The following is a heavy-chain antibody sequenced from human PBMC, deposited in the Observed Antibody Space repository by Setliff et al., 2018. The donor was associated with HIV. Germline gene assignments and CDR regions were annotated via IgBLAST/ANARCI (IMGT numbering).Heavy chain of an antibody. Sequence: SETLSLTCAVSGFSMSSGYYWGWIRQPPGKGLEWIGTIYHSGSTYYSPSLMSRVTISVDTSKNQISLKLNSVTAADTAVYYCASDGGRTGYSSSSDQWGQGTLVTVSS. CDR3: ASDGGRTGYSSSSDQ. V-gene: IGHV4-38-2*01. CDR1: GFSMSSGYY. CDR2: IYHSGST. J-gene: IGHJ4*02. D-gene: IGHD6-13*01.